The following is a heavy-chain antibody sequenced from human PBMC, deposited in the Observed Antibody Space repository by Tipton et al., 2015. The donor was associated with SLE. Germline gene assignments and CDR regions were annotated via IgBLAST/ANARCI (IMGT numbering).Heavy chain of an antibody. V-gene: IGHV3-21*01. D-gene: IGHD3-10*01. J-gene: IGHJ3*02. CDR2: ISSSSSYI. Sequence: LRLSCAASGFTFSSYSMNWVRQAPGKGLEWVSSISSSSSYIYYADSVKGRFTISRDNAKNSLYLQMNSLRAEDTAVYYCARDGVLKAFDIWGQGTMVTVSS. CDR3: ARDGVLKAFDI. CDR1: GFTFSSYS.